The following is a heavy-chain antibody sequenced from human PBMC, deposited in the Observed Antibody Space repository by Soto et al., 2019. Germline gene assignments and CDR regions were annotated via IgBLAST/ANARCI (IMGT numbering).Heavy chain of an antibody. CDR1: GFTFSNYG. CDR3: ANSGQTDSETWYYYGMDV. J-gene: IGHJ6*02. D-gene: IGHD1-1*01. Sequence: QVQLVESGGGVVQPGRSLRLSCAASGFTFSNYGIHWVRQAPGKGLQWVALISYDGSNKYYADSVKGRFTISRDNSKNRRHLQMQSLRAEDTAVYFCANSGQTDSETWYYYGMDVWGQGTTVTVSS. CDR2: ISYDGSNK. V-gene: IGHV3-30*18.